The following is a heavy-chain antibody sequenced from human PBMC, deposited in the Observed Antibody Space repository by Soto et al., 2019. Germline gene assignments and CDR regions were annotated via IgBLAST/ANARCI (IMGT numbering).Heavy chain of an antibody. CDR3: ARESAYGGNPLAFDY. Sequence: QEQLVQSGAEVKKPGSSVKVSCKASGDTFSSYAISWVRQAPGQGLDWMGGIIPFFNTPKYAQKFQGRVTITADESTSTAYMELSSLRSEDTATYYCARESAYGGNPLAFDYWGQGTLVTVSS. V-gene: IGHV1-69*01. CDR1: GDTFSSYA. D-gene: IGHD1-26*01. CDR2: IIPFFNTP. J-gene: IGHJ4*02.